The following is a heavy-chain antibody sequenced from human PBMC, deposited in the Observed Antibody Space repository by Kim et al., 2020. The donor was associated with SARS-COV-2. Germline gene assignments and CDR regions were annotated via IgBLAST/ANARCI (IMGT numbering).Heavy chain of an antibody. V-gene: IGHV3-53*01. CDR3: ARDLSYDSSGYYYYGMDV. CDR1: GFTVSSNY. Sequence: GGSLRLSCVASGFTVSSNYMSWVRQAPGKGLEWVSVIYSGGSTYYADSVKGRFTISRDNSKNTLYLQMNSLRAEDTAVYYCARDLSYDSSGYYYYGMDVWGQGTTVTVSS. CDR2: IYSGGST. J-gene: IGHJ6*02. D-gene: IGHD3-22*01.